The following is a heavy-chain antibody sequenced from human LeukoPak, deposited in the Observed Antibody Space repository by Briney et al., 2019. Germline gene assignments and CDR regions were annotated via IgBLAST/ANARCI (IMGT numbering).Heavy chain of an antibody. CDR2: IYYTGST. V-gene: IGHV4-59*01. Sequence: SETLSLTCTVSGGSISSYYWNWIRQTPGKGLEWIGYIYYTGSTYYNPSLKSRVTISIDTSKNQFSLKLSSVTAADTAVYYCARVRGSGKYYYYYMDVWGKGTTVTISS. J-gene: IGHJ6*03. CDR1: GGSISSYY. D-gene: IGHD3-10*01. CDR3: ARVRGSGKYYYYYMDV.